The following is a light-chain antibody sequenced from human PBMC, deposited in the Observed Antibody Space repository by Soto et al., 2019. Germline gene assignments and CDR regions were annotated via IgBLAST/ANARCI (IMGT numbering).Light chain of an antibody. CDR1: SSDIGAYTY. CDR3: SSYGGISNYVV. CDR2: EVS. V-gene: IGLV2-8*01. Sequence: QSALTQPASVSGSPGQSITISCTGTSSDIGAYTYVSWYQHPPDKAPKLMIYEVSKRPSGVPDRFSGSKSGNTASLTVSGLQDEDEADYYCSSYGGISNYVVFGGGTKLTVL. J-gene: IGLJ2*01.